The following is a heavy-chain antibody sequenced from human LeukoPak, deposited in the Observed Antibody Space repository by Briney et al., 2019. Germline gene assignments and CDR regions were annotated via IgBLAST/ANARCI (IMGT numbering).Heavy chain of an antibody. CDR2: IKQDGSEK. CDR3: ARDIGPDYYGSGSPDY. CDR1: GFTFSSYW. J-gene: IGHJ4*02. V-gene: IGHV3-7*03. D-gene: IGHD3-10*01. Sequence: PGGSLRLSCAASGFTFSSYWMSWVRQAPGKGLEWVANIKQDGSEKYYVDSVKGRFTISRDNAKNTLYLQMNSLRAEDTAVYYCARDIGPDYYGSGSPDYWGQGTLVTVSS.